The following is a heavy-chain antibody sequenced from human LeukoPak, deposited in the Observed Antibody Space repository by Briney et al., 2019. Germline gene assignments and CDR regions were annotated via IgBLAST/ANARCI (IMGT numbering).Heavy chain of an antibody. CDR2: ISSSSDAI. V-gene: IGHV3-48*02. CDR1: GFTFSNYG. CDR3: ARAMRSGYDY. D-gene: IGHD5-12*01. J-gene: IGHJ4*02. Sequence: GGSLRLSCAASGFTFSNYGMNWVRQAPGKRLEWVSYISSSSDAIYYADPVKGRFTISRDNAENSLYLQLNSLRDEDTAVYYCARAMRSGYDYWGQGTLVTVSS.